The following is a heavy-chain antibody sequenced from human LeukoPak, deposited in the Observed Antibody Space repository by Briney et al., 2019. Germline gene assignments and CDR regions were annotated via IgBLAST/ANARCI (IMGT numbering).Heavy chain of an antibody. D-gene: IGHD3-16*01. Sequence: ASVKVFCKASGYTFTDYYMHWVRQAPGQELEWMGWINPNNGVTKTAQKFQGRVTWTSDTYISTAYMELNRLRSDDTAVYYCARDGALDYWGQGTLVTV. CDR3: ARDGALDY. V-gene: IGHV1-2*02. CDR1: GYTFTDYY. CDR2: INPNNGVT. J-gene: IGHJ4*02.